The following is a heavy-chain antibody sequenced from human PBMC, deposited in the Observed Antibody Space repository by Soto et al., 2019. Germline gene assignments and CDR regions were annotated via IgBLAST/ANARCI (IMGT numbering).Heavy chain of an antibody. D-gene: IGHD3-10*01. V-gene: IGHV3-23*01. J-gene: IGHJ6*02. CDR2: ISATGGTI. CDR1: GFTFSSHA. Sequence: EVQLLESGGGLVQPGGSLRLSCAASGFTFSSHAMSWVRRARGKGLEWVSAISATGGTIYYADSVKGRFTISRDNSKNTLYLQMNNLRAEDTALYYCAKDRGFGSGHGLDVWGQGTTVTVSS. CDR3: AKDRGFGSGHGLDV.